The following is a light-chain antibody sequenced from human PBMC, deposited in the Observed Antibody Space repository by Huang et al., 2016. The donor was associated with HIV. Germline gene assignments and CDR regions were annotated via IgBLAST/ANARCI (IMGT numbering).Light chain of an antibody. V-gene: IGKV3-20*01. Sequence: EIVLTQSPGTLSLSPGERATLSCRDSETVTSGHLAWYQQKPGQAPRLLIFGSSTRATGIPDRFTGSGSGTDFTLTITRLEREDFAMYYCQQYGGSPRTFGQGTKLELK. CDR2: GSS. CDR3: QQYGGSPRT. J-gene: IGKJ2*01. CDR1: ETVTSGH.